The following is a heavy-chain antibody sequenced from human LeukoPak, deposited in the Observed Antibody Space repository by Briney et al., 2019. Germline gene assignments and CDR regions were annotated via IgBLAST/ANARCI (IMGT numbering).Heavy chain of an antibody. V-gene: IGHV4-30-2*01. CDR1: GGSISSGGYS. D-gene: IGHD3-10*01. Sequence: SETLSLTCAVSGGSISSGGYSWSWIRQPPGQGLEWIGYIYHSGSTYYNPSLKSRVTISVDRSKNQFSLKLSSVTAADTAVYYCARGSRSGEDFDYWGQGTLVTVSS. CDR3: ARGSRSGEDFDY. J-gene: IGHJ4*02. CDR2: IYHSGST.